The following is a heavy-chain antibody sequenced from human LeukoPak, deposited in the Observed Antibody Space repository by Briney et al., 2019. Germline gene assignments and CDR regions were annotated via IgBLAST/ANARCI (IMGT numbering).Heavy chain of an antibody. CDR3: ARDRPRVDTATGYDAFDI. CDR2: IYTSGST. CDR1: GGSISSYY. J-gene: IGHJ3*02. V-gene: IGHV4-4*07. D-gene: IGHD5-18*01. Sequence: SETLSLTCTVSGGSISSYYWSWIRQPAGKGLEWIGRIYTSGSTNYNPSLKSRVTMSVDTSKNQFSLKLSSVTAADTAVYYCARDRPRVDTATGYDAFDIWGQGTMVTVSS.